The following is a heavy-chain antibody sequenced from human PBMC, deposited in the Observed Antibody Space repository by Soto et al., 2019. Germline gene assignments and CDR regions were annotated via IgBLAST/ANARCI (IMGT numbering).Heavy chain of an antibody. J-gene: IGHJ5*02. CDR2: IYYSGST. Sequence: PSETLSLTCTVSGCSISSGGYYWSWIRQHPGKGLEWIGYIYYSGSTYYNPSLKSRVTISVDTSKNQFSLKLSSVTAADTAVYYCARGAHYSSPFRWFDPWGQGTLVTVSS. CDR3: ARGAHYSSPFRWFDP. V-gene: IGHV4-31*03. CDR1: GCSISSGGYY. D-gene: IGHD6-13*01.